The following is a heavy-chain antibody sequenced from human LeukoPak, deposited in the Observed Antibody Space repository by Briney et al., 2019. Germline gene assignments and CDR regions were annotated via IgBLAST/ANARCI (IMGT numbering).Heavy chain of an antibody. CDR1: GGSISSYY. CDR2: IYTSGST. CDR3: ARTYYDFWSGYPPNWFDP. Sequence: PSEALSLTCTVSGGSISSYYWSWIRQPPGKGLEWIGYIYTSGSTNYNTSLKSRVTISVDTSKNQFSLKLSSVTAADTAVYYCARTYYDFWSGYPPNWFDPWGQGTLVTVSS. D-gene: IGHD3-3*01. J-gene: IGHJ5*02. V-gene: IGHV4-4*09.